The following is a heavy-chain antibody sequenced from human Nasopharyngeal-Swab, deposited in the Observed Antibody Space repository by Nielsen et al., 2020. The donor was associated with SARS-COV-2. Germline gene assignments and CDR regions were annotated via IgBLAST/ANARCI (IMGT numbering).Heavy chain of an antibody. CDR1: GGSISSYY. CDR3: ARSKAAHNWFDP. CDR2: IYYSGST. D-gene: IGHD6-6*01. Sequence: GSLTLSCTVSGGSISSYYCSWIRQPPGKGLEWIGYIYYSGSTNYNPSLKSRVTISVDTSKNQFSLKLSSVTAADTAVYYCARSKAAHNWFDPWGQGTLVTVSS. J-gene: IGHJ5*02. V-gene: IGHV4-59*01.